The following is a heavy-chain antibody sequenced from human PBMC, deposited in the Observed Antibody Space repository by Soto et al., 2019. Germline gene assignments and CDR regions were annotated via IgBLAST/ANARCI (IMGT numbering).Heavy chain of an antibody. D-gene: IGHD3-10*01. CDR2: INPSGGST. V-gene: IGHV1-46*03. Sequence: ASVKVSCKASGYTFTSNNMHWVRQAPGQGLEWMGIINPSGGSTSNAQKFQGRVTMTRDTSTSTVYMELSSLRSEDTAVYYCARKKFGEFTFDYWGQGTLVTVSS. CDR1: GYTFTSNN. CDR3: ARKKFGEFTFDY. J-gene: IGHJ4*02.